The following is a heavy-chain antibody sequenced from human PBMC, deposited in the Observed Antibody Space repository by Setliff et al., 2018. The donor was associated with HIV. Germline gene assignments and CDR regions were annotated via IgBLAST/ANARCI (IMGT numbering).Heavy chain of an antibody. CDR1: GCILSAYY. Sequence: ASVKVSCKAPGCILSAYYMHWVRQAPGQGLEWMGWINPNSGGTNYAQKFQGRVTLTRDTSISTDYMELSRLTSDDTAVYYCAGGKGNSGTYRFLFGSPNEIDAFEIWGLGTMVTVSS. CDR2: INPNSGGT. CDR3: AGGKGNSGTYRFLFGSPNEIDAFEI. J-gene: IGHJ3*02. D-gene: IGHD3-10*01. V-gene: IGHV1-2*02.